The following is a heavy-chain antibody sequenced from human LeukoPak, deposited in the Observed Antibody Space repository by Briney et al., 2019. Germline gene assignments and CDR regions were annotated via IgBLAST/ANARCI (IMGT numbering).Heavy chain of an antibody. CDR1: GFTFRSFG. J-gene: IGHJ4*02. CDR3: AKTIRAIIVSQGSVY. CDR2: ISDSGTIT. Sequence: GGSLRLSCAAFGFTFRSFGMSWVRQAPGRGLEWVSAISDSGTITYYADSVKGRFTISRDNSKNTLYLQMSSLRAEDTAVYYCAKTIRAIIVSQGSVYWGQGTLVTVSA. D-gene: IGHD3-10*01. V-gene: IGHV3-23*01.